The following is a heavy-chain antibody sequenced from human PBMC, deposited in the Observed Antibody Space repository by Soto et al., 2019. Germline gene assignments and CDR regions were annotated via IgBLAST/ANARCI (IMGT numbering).Heavy chain of an antibody. CDR1: GCTFISYA. Sequence: PGGSLRLSCAASGCTFISYAMSWVSQATGKGLEWVSAISGSGGSTYYADSVKGRFTISRDNSKNTLYLQMNSLRAEDTAVYYCAKDEGTGYSSSWTGFNVDYWGQGTLVTVSS. D-gene: IGHD6-13*01. J-gene: IGHJ4*02. CDR3: AKDEGTGYSSSWTGFNVDY. V-gene: IGHV3-23*01. CDR2: ISGSGGST.